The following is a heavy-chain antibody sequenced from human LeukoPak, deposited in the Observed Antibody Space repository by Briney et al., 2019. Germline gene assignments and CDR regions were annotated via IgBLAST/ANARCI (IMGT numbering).Heavy chain of an antibody. J-gene: IGHJ4*02. D-gene: IGHD2-2*01. Sequence: GGSLRLPCAASGFTFSSYAMSWVRQAPGKGLEWVSAISGSGGSTYYADSVKGRFTISRDNSKNTLYLQMNSLRAEDTAVYYCAKDTLHYQPPPRADYWGQGTLVTVSS. CDR1: GFTFSSYA. CDR2: ISGSGGST. V-gene: IGHV3-23*01. CDR3: AKDTLHYQPPPRADY.